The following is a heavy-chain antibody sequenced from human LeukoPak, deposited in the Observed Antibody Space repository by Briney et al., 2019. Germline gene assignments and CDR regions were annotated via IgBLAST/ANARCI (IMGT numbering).Heavy chain of an antibody. CDR1: GFTFSTYA. V-gene: IGHV3-30*02. J-gene: IGHJ4*02. D-gene: IGHD6-19*01. Sequence: GGALRLSCAASGFTFSTYAMHWVRQARAKGLEGVAFIRYDGSNKYYADSVKGRFTISRDNSKNTLYLQMNSLRPEDTAVYYCAKDRGSGWYFHYWGQGTLVTVSS. CDR3: AKDRGSGWYFHY. CDR2: IRYDGSNK.